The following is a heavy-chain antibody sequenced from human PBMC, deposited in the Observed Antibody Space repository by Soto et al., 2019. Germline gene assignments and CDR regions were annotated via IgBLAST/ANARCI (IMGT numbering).Heavy chain of an antibody. CDR2: IYYSGST. Sequence: SETLSLTCTVSGGSISSGGYYWSWIRQHPGKGLEWIGYIYYSGSTYYNPSLKSRVTISVDTSKNQFSLKLSSVTAADTAVYYCASYKISVLPAAQRGYFKHWGQGTLVTVSS. CDR3: ASYKISVLPAAQRGYFKH. CDR1: GGSISSGGYY. D-gene: IGHD2-2*01. V-gene: IGHV4-31*03. J-gene: IGHJ1*01.